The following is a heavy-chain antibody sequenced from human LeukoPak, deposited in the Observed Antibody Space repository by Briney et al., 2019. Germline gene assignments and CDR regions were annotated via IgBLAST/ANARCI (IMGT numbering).Heavy chain of an antibody. J-gene: IGHJ4*02. CDR2: IYYSGST. V-gene: IGHV4-39*07. D-gene: IGHD5-18*01. CDR3: ARTLTAMGISFDY. Sequence: SETLSLTCTVSGGSISSSSYYWGWIRQPPGKGLEWIGSIYYSGSTYYNPSLKSRVTISVDTSKNQFSLKLSSVTAADTAVYYCARTLTAMGISFDYWGQGTLVTVSS. CDR1: GGSISSSSYY.